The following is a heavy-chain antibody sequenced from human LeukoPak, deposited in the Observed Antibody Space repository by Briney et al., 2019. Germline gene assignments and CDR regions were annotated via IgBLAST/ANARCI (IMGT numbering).Heavy chain of an antibody. V-gene: IGHV3-48*03. Sequence: GGSLRLSCAATGFTLSSSEMNWVRQAPWKGLEGVSYISRSGSTIFYADSVKGRFTISRDNAKNSVSLQMNSPRAEDTAVYFCARPTWTNYMDVWGKGTAVTISS. CDR1: GFTLSSSE. D-gene: IGHD3/OR15-3a*01. CDR3: ARPTWTNYMDV. J-gene: IGHJ6*03. CDR2: ISRSGSTI.